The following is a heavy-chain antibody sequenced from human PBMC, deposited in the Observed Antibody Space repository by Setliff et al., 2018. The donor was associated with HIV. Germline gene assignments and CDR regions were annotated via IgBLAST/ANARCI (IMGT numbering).Heavy chain of an antibody. CDR2: IYTSGST. CDR1: GGSISTYF. D-gene: IGHD3-3*01. V-gene: IGHV4-59*08. CDR3: ARHVLDYNFWSGYSTQNCFDY. Sequence: PSETLSLTCTVSGGSISTYFWTWTRQPPGKGLEWIGYIYTSGSTNYNPSLKSRLTISVDTSKNQFSLNLSSVTAADTAVYYCARHVLDYNFWSGYSTQNCFDYWGQGTLVTAPQ. J-gene: IGHJ4*02.